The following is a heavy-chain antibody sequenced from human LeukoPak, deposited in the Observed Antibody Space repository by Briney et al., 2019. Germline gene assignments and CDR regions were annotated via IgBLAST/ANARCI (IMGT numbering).Heavy chain of an antibody. CDR1: GFIFSNYD. CDR2: IGTAGDT. D-gene: IGHD3-10*01. CDR3: ARGGWFGELLRPFDY. V-gene: IGHV3-13*01. J-gene: IGHJ4*02. Sequence: GGSLRLSCAASGFIFSNYDMHWVRQATGKGLEWVSAIGTAGDTYYSGSVKGRFTISRENAKNSLYLQMNSLKAGDTAVYYCARGGWFGELLRPFDYWGQGSLVTVSS.